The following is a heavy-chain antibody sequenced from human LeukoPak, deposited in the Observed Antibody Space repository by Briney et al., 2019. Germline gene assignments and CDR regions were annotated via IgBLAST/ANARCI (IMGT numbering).Heavy chain of an antibody. V-gene: IGHV3-23*01. CDR2: VSGSGANT. D-gene: IGHD2-2*01. Sequence: GGSLRLSCAASGFTVSSNYGMGWVRQTPGKGLEWLPSVSGSGANTYYADSVKGRFTISRDNSRDRIYLQMNSLRTDDTAVYYCARLQPLVIPAAKLGFDYWGQGTLVTVSS. CDR1: GFTVSSNYG. CDR3: ARLQPLVIPAAKLGFDY. J-gene: IGHJ4*02.